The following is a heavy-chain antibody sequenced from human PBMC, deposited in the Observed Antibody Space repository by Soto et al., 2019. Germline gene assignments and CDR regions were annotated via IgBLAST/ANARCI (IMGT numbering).Heavy chain of an antibody. CDR2: IKSKTDGGTT. Sequence: GGSLRLSCAASGFTFSNAWMSWVRQAPGKGLEWVGRIKSKTDGGTTDYAAPVKGRFTISRDDSKNTLYLQMNSLKTEDTAVYYCTTESVVTTFLYYYYYMDVWGKGTTVTVSS. CDR3: TTESVVTTFLYYYYYMDV. D-gene: IGHD2-21*02. CDR1: GFTFSNAW. J-gene: IGHJ6*03. V-gene: IGHV3-15*01.